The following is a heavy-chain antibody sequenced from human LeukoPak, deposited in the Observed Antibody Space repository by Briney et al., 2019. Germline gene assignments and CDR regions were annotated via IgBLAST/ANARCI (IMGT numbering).Heavy chain of an antibody. CDR1: GFTFSSYW. Sequence: GGSLRLSCSASGFTFSSYWMSWVRQTTGKGLECVAKIREDGNEKFYVDSVKGRFTISRDNAKNSVYLQMNSLRVEDTAVYFCAGDYIGGWNDHWGQGTLVTVSS. D-gene: IGHD3-16*01. CDR2: IREDGNEK. CDR3: AGDYIGGWNDH. V-gene: IGHV3-7*01. J-gene: IGHJ4*02.